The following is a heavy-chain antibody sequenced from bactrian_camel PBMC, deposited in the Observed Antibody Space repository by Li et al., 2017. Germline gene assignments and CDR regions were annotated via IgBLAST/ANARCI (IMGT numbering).Heavy chain of an antibody. CDR2: ISSLGALT. V-gene: IGHV3S25*01. J-gene: IGHJ4*01. CDR3: VRDAGTPYGYNY. Sequence: QLVESGGGLVQPGGSLRLSCAASGFIFSSYWMYWVRQAPGKGLEWVSSISSLGALTYYADSVKGQFTISRDNAKNTVYLQMNSLKPEDTAVYYCVRDAGTPYGYNYWGQGTQVTVS. CDR1: GFIFSSYW. D-gene: IGHD6*01.